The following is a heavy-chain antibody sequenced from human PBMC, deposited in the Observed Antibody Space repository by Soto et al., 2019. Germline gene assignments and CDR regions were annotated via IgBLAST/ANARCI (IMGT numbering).Heavy chain of an antibody. CDR1: GYTLTELS. J-gene: IGHJ4*02. CDR2: FDPEDGET. CDR3: ATSHFWSGTKFDY. D-gene: IGHD3-3*02. Sequence: GGPVKVSCKVSGYTLTELSMHWVRQAPGKGLEWMGGFDPEDGETIYAQKFQGRVTMTEDTSTDTAYMELSSLRSEDTAVYYCATSHFWSGTKFDYWGQGTLVTVSS. V-gene: IGHV1-24*01.